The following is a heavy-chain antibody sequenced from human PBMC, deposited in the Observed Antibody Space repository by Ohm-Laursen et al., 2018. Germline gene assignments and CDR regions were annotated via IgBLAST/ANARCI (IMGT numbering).Heavy chain of an antibody. CDR2: ISSSGSTI. D-gene: IGHD2-2*01. CDR3: AKDIVLVPAGQDDAFDI. J-gene: IGHJ3*02. V-gene: IGHV3-11*01. Sequence: SLRLSCSASGFTFSDYYMSWIRQAPGKGLEWVSYISSSGSTIYYADSVKGRFTISRDNAKNSLYLQMNSLRAEDTAVYYCAKDIVLVPAGQDDAFDIWGQGTMVTVSS. CDR1: GFTFSDYY.